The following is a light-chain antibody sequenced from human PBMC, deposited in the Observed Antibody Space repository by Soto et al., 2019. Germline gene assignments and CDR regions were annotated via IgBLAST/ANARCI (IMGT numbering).Light chain of an antibody. CDR3: CSYAGGSLYV. V-gene: IGLV2-23*02. CDR1: SRDVGRYEL. CDR2: EVT. Sequence: QSVLTQPASVSGSPGQSITLSCTGSSRDVGRYELVSWYQHHPGYAPKLIIYEVTQRPSGISKRFSAPKSGNTASLTISGLQPEDEAEYYCCSYAGGSLYVFGSGTKLTVL. J-gene: IGLJ1*01.